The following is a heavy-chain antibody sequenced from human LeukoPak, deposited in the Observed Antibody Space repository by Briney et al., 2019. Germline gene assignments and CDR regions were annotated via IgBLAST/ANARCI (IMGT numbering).Heavy chain of an antibody. CDR3: ARAGIAVAGLDYYGMDV. CDR2: ISYDGSNK. V-gene: IGHV3-30-3*01. J-gene: IGHJ6*02. Sequence: SGGSLRLSCAASGFTFSSYAMHWVRQAPGKGLEWVAVISYDGSNKYYADSVKGRFTISRDNSKNTLYLQMNSLRAEDTAVYYCARAGIAVAGLDYYGMDVWGQGTTVTVSS. CDR1: GFTFSSYA. D-gene: IGHD6-19*01.